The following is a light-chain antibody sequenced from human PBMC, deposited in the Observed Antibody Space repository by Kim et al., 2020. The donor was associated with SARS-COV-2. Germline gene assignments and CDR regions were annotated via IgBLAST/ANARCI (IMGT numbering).Light chain of an antibody. CDR3: QEYATYSPWT. J-gene: IGKJ1*01. V-gene: IGKV1-5*03. CDR1: EDIVSW. Sequence: SVGDRVTITCRASEDIVSWLAWYQQKPGKAPNLLIYKTSSLQGGVPSRFSGSGSGTEFTLTISSLQPDDFATYYCQEYATYSPWTFGQGTKVDIK. CDR2: KTS.